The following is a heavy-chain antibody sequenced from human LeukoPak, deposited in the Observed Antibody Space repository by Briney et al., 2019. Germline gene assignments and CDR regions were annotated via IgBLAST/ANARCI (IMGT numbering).Heavy chain of an antibody. J-gene: IGHJ5*02. CDR3: ARDLGRSSWFWFDP. Sequence: GGSLRLSCAASGFTFSSYSMNWVRQAPGKGLEWVSSISSSSSYIYYADSVKGRFTISRDNAKNSLYLQMNSLRAEDTAVYYCARDLGRSSWFWFDPWGQGTLVTVSS. D-gene: IGHD6-13*01. CDR1: GFTFSSYS. V-gene: IGHV3-21*01. CDR2: ISSSSSYI.